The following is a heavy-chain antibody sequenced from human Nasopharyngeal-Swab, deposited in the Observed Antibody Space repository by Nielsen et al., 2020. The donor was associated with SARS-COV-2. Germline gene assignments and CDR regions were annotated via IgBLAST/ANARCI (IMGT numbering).Heavy chain of an antibody. CDR2: IYYSGST. D-gene: IGHD3-9*01. J-gene: IGHJ4*02. Sequence: WIRQPPGKGLEWIGRIYYSGSTYYNPSLKSRVTISVDTSKNQFSLKLSSVTAADTAVYYCANYYDILTGTDYWGQGTLITVSS. CDR3: ANYYDILTGTDY. V-gene: IGHV4-39*01.